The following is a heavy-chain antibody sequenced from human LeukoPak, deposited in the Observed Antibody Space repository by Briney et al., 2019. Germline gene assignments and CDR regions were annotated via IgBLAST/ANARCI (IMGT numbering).Heavy chain of an antibody. CDR3: AKVSGAYNHGCDY. CDR1: GFTXSSYA. Sequence: RXSCXXXGFTXSSYAMSWVRQAPGKGLEWVSAISGSGGSTYYADSVKGRFTISRDNSNNTLYLQMNSLRAEDTAVYYCAKVSGAYNHGCDYWGQGTLVTVSS. V-gene: IGHV3-23*01. J-gene: IGHJ4*02. D-gene: IGHD5-18*01. CDR2: ISGSGGST.